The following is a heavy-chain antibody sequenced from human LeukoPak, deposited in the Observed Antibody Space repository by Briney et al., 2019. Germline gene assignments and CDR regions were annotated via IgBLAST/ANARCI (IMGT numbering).Heavy chain of an antibody. CDR1: GYSFTSYW. CDR2: IYPGDSDT. J-gene: IGHJ6*03. Sequence: GESLKFSCKGSGYSFTSYWIGWVRQMPGKGLEWMGIIYPGDSDTRYSPSFQGQVTISADKSISTAYLQWSSLKASDTAIYYCARTSAGGLDYYYHYMDVWGTGTTVTVSS. CDR3: ARTSAGGLDYYYHYMDV. V-gene: IGHV5-51*01. D-gene: IGHD3-10*01.